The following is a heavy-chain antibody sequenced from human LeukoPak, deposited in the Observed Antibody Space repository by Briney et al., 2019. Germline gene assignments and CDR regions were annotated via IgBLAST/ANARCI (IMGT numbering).Heavy chain of an antibody. CDR1: DGSISSSSYY. CDR3: ARHAYYYASSGSWHYFDY. J-gene: IGHJ4*02. D-gene: IGHD3-22*01. CDR2: IYYGGST. Sequence: SETLSLTCTVSDGSISSSSYYWGWIRQPPGKGLEWIGSIYYGGSTSYNPSLKSQVTISVDTSKNQFSLRLSSVTAADTAVYYCARHAYYYASSGSWHYFDYWGQGALLTVSS. V-gene: IGHV4-39*01.